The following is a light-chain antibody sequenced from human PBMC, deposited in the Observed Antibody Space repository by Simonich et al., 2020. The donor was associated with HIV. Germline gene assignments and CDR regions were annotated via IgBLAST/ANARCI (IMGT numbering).Light chain of an antibody. CDR1: QSLLHSDGYTD. J-gene: IGKJ3*01. V-gene: IGKV2D-26*01. CDR2: ECT. CDR3: MQDAQDPLFT. Sequence: EIVMTQTPLSLSITPGDQASISCMSSQSLLHSDGYTDFYWFLQKARPDSTLLINECTNRIAGRPDRFSGSGSGKDFTLKISRVEAEDFGVYYCMQDAQDPLFTFGPGTKVDIK.